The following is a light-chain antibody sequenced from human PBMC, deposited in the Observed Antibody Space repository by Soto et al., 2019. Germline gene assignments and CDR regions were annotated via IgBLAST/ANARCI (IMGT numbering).Light chain of an antibody. Sequence: EIVMTQSPATLSVSPGGTATLSCRASQSLRSNLAWYQHKPGQAPRLLIYGASTRATGIPARFSGVGSGTEFTLTISSLQSEDFAVYYCQQYNNWPAITFGQGTRLEIK. CDR2: GAS. CDR3: QQYNNWPAIT. J-gene: IGKJ5*01. V-gene: IGKV3D-15*01. CDR1: QSLRSN.